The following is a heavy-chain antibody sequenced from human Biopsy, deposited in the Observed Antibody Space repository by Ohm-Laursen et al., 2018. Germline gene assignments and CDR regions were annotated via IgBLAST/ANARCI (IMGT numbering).Heavy chain of an antibody. CDR1: GGSISSHY. Sequence: SDTLSLTCTVSGGSISSHYWNWIRQPAGKGLEWIGRIYTSGSTNFNPSLKSRVTMSIDTSKNQFSLRLSSVTAADTAVYYCARAAFGPFDSWGQGALVTVSS. D-gene: IGHD3-16*01. CDR3: ARAAFGPFDS. J-gene: IGHJ4*02. CDR2: IYTSGST. V-gene: IGHV4-4*07.